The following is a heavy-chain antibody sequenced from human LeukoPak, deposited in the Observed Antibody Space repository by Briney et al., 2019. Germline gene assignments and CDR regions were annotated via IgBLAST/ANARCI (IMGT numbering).Heavy chain of an antibody. Sequence: GGSLRLSCAASGFTFSDHAMTWVRQVPGNGLEWVSGISGRGGTTYSADYLKGRFTVSRDNSKNTLYLQMNDLRAEDTAEYFCAKGGYCGGTNCYFYYMDVWGKGTTVTVSS. CDR1: GFTFSDHA. J-gene: IGHJ6*03. CDR2: ISGRGGTT. V-gene: IGHV3-23*01. D-gene: IGHD2-2*01. CDR3: AKGGYCGGTNCYFYYMDV.